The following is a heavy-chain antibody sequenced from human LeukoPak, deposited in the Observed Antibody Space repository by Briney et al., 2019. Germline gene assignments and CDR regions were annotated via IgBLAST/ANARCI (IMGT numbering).Heavy chain of an antibody. Sequence: GGSLRLSCAASGFTFSIYAMTWVRQAPGKGLEWVSTFSRTAGNTYYADSVKGRFTISRDTSKNTLYVQMDSLRAEDTAVYYCAIPTNNWNDDDFDYWGQGTLVTVSS. CDR1: GFTFSIYA. CDR2: FSRTAGNT. V-gene: IGHV3-23*01. J-gene: IGHJ4*02. D-gene: IGHD1-1*01. CDR3: AIPTNNWNDDDFDY.